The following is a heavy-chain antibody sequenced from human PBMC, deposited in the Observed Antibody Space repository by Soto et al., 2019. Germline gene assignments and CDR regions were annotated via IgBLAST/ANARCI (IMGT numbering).Heavy chain of an antibody. J-gene: IGHJ6*02. CDR2: ISSSGSTI. D-gene: IGHD3-3*01. V-gene: IGHV3-48*03. Sequence: PGGSLRLSCAASGFTFSSYEMNWVRQAPGKGLEWVSYISSSGSTIYYADSVKGRFTISRDNAKNSLYLQMNSLRVEDTAVYYCASSYDFCSGLGVMNYDGMDVWGQGTPVTGSS. CDR3: ASSYDFCSGLGVMNYDGMDV. CDR1: GFTFSSYE.